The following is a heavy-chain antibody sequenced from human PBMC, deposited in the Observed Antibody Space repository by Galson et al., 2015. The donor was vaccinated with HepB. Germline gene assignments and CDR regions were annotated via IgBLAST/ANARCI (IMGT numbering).Heavy chain of an antibody. V-gene: IGHV3-48*01. CDR1: GFTFSSYS. Sequence: SLRLSCAASGFTFSSYSMNWVRQAPGKGLEWVSYISSSSSTIYYADSVKGRFTISRDNAKNSLYLQMNSLRAEDTAVYYCARGKQSLDYWGQGTLVTVSS. CDR2: ISSSSSTI. D-gene: IGHD1/OR15-1a*01. J-gene: IGHJ4*02. CDR3: ARGKQSLDY.